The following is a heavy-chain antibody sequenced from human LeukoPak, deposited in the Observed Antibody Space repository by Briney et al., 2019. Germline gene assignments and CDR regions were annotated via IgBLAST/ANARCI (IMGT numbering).Heavy chain of an antibody. CDR2: INHSGST. Sequence: SETLSLTCAVYGGSFSGYYWSWIRQPPGKGLEWIGEINHSGSTNYNPSLKSRVTISVDTFKNQFSLKLSSVTAADTAVYYCARGLDYYYYYMDVWGKGTTVTVSS. CDR3: ARGLDYYYYYMDV. V-gene: IGHV4-34*01. CDR1: GGSFSGYY. J-gene: IGHJ6*03.